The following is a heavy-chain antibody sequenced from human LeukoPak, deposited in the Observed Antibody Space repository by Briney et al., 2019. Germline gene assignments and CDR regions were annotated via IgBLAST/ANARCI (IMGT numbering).Heavy chain of an antibody. CDR2: CDPEDGGT. CDR1: GYTLTELC. D-gene: IGHD2-2*01. J-gene: IGHJ4*02. CDR3: TIDTSPPRGFFY. V-gene: IGHV1-24*01. Sequence: GASVKVSCKVSGYTLTELCMHWVRQAPGKGLEWMGGCDPEDGGTIYAQKFQGSVTMTEDTSTDTAYMELSSLRSEDTAVYYCTIDTSPPRGFFYWGQGTLVTVSS.